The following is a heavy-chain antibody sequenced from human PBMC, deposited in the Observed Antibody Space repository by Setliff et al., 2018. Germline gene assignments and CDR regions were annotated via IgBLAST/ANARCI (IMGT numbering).Heavy chain of an antibody. D-gene: IGHD5-12*01. Sequence: PGESLKISCQASGYSFSNYWIAWVRQMPGKGLEWMGIIFPGVSETKYSPSFQGQATISADKSTTTAHLQWSSLKASDTATYYCATNGYSGYDHAFDIWGQGTLVTVSS. V-gene: IGHV5-51*01. J-gene: IGHJ3*02. CDR1: GYSFSNYW. CDR3: ATNGYSGYDHAFDI. CDR2: IFPGVSET.